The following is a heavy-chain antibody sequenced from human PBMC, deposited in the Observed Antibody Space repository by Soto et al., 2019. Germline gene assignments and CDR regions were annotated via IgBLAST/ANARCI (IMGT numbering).Heavy chain of an antibody. D-gene: IGHD4-17*01. CDR1: GFTFSSYG. CDR2: ISYDGSNK. Sequence: QVQLVESGGGVVQPGRSLRLSCAASGFTFSSYGMHWVRQAPGKGLEWVAVISYDGSNKYYADSVKGRFTISRDNSKNTRYLQMNSLRAEDTAVYYCAKDRRDDYGDYVVGAFDIWGQGTMVTVSS. V-gene: IGHV3-30*18. CDR3: AKDRRDDYGDYVVGAFDI. J-gene: IGHJ3*02.